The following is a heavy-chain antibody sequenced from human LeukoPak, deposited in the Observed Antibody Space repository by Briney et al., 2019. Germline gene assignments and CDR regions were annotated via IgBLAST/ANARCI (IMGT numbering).Heavy chain of an antibody. J-gene: IGHJ4*02. CDR3: ARGGDILTGYLN. CDR1: GYSISSGYY. D-gene: IGHD3-9*01. V-gene: IGHV4-38-2*02. CDR2: IYHSGST. Sequence: SETLSLTCTVSGYSISSGYYWGWIRQPPGKGLEWIGSIYHSGSTYYNPSLKSRVTISVDTSKNQFSLKLSSVTAADTAVYYCARGGDILTGYLNWGQGTLVTVSS.